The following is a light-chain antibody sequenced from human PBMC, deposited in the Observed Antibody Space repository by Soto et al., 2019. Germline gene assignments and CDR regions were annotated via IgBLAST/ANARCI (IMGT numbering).Light chain of an antibody. CDR2: HNY. CDR3: SACDDNLSAYV. J-gene: IGLJ1*01. Sequence: QAVVTQPPSASGTPGQRVTISCSGSSSNIGSDFVYWYQQLPGTAPKLLIYHNYQQPSGVHDRFSRYKSGPSGSLDISDLRTEDGANYYCSACDDNLSAYVFGAGTKLTVL. CDR1: SSNIGSDF. V-gene: IGLV1-47*01.